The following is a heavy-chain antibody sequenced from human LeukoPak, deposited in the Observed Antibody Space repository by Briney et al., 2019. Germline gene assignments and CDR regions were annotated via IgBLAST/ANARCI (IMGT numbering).Heavy chain of an antibody. J-gene: IGHJ4*02. D-gene: IGHD1-1*01. Sequence: PGGSLRPSCAASGFTFSSYWMSWVRQAPGKGLEWVANIKQDGSEKYYVDSVKGRFTVSRDNAKNSLFLQMNSLRTEDTAVYYCARDGGYSADYWGQGALVTVSS. CDR1: GFTFSSYW. CDR2: IKQDGSEK. CDR3: ARDGGYSADY. V-gene: IGHV3-7*01.